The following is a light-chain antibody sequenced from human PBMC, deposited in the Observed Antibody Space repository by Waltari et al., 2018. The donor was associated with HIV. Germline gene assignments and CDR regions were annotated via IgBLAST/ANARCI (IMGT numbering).Light chain of an antibody. J-gene: IGLJ1*01. CDR2: RNN. Sequence: QSVLTQPPSASETPGQRVTISCSGSSSNIGSNYVYWYRHLPGTAPKLLIYRNNPRPSGGPDRFSGSKSGTSDSLAISGLRSEDEADYYCAAWGDSLTSYVFGTGTKVTVL. V-gene: IGLV1-47*01. CDR3: AAWGDSLTSYV. CDR1: SSNIGSNY.